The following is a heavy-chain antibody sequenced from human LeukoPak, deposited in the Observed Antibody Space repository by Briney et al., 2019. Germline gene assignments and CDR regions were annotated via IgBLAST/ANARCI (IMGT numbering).Heavy chain of an antibody. CDR2: VNPSGSA. J-gene: IGHJ5*02. V-gene: IGHV4-34*01. Sequence: PSKTLSLTCAVYGASFNDYYWSWIRHSPTKGLEWIGEVNPSGSAKYNPSLRSRVTISADKSKKRFFLRLSPVAAADSGVYYCARERASNNHDNWFDPWGQGTLVTVSS. CDR1: GASFNDYY. CDR3: ARERASNNHDNWFDP.